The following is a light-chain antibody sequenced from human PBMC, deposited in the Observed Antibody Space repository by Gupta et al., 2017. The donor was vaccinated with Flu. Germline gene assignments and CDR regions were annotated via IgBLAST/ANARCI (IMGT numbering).Light chain of an antibody. CDR2: EVS. Sequence: QSALPQPASVSGSPGQSIPISCTGNSSDVGGYNYVSWYQQHPGKAPKLMIYEVSNRPSGVSNRFSGSKSGNTASLTISGLHSEDEADYFCSSYTSTTTPGVFGTGTRVTVL. J-gene: IGLJ1*01. V-gene: IGLV2-14*01. CDR1: SSDVGGYNY. CDR3: SSYTSTTTPGV.